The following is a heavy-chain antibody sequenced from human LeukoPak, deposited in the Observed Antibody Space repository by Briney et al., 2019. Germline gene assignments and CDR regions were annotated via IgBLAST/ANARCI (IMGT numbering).Heavy chain of an antibody. CDR2: INHSGST. J-gene: IGHJ6*02. Sequence: SETLSLTCAVCGGSFSGYYWSWIRQPPGKGLEWIGEINHSGSTNYNPSLKSRVTISVDTSKNQFSLKLSSVTAADTAVYYCARANVVPASIPYGMDVWGQGTTVTVSS. CDR3: ARANVVPASIPYGMDV. CDR1: GGSFSGYY. V-gene: IGHV4-34*01. D-gene: IGHD2-2*01.